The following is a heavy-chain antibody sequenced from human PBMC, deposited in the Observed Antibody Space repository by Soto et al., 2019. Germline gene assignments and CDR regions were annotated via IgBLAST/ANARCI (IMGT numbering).Heavy chain of an antibody. J-gene: IGHJ4*02. Sequence: QVRLVESGGGVVQPGRSLRLSCAASGFAFSNSGMYWVRQAPSKRLKWVAVMWYDGSNRYYADSVKGQFTISRDNSKNTLYLQMNSLRAEDTAVYYWARDPGESSSGWWLDFDDWGQGTLVAVSS. V-gene: IGHV3-33*01. CDR2: MWYDGSNR. CDR3: ARDPGESSSGWWLDFDD. CDR1: GFAFSNSG. D-gene: IGHD6-19*01.